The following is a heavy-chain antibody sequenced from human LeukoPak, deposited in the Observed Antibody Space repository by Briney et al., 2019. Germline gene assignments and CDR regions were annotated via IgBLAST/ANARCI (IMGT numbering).Heavy chain of an antibody. V-gene: IGHV4-39*01. CDR3: ARQSGSYPIDY. Sequence: SETLSLTCTVSGGSISSSSYYWGWIRQPPGKGLEWIGSIYYSGSTYYNPSLKSRVTMSVDTSKNQFSLKLSSVTAADTAVYYCARQSGSYPIDYWGQGTLVTVSS. J-gene: IGHJ4*02. CDR1: GGSISSSSYY. D-gene: IGHD1-26*01. CDR2: IYYSGST.